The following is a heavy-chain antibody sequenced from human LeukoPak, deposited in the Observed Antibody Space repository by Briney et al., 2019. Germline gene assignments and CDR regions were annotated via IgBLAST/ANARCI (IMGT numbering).Heavy chain of an antibody. CDR1: GFTFSSYG. J-gene: IGHJ6*02. Sequence: GGSLRLSCAASGFTFSSYGMHWVRQAPGKGLEWVAVISYDGSNKYYADSVKDRFTISRDNSKNTLYLQMNSLRAEDTAVYYCAKEDSLAAAGYYYYYGMDVWGQGTTVTVSS. CDR2: ISYDGSNK. CDR3: AKEDSLAAAGYYYYYGMDV. V-gene: IGHV3-30*18. D-gene: IGHD6-13*01.